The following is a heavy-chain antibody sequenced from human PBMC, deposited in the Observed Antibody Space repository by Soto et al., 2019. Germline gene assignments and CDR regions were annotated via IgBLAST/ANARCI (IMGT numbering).Heavy chain of an antibody. J-gene: IGHJ4*02. D-gene: IGHD3-10*01. CDR1: GCSISNYY. V-gene: IGHV4-59*01. CDR2: IYVSERT. CDR3: ARYYYGSGSYFSY. Sequence: PSETLSLTGTVSGCSISNYYLSWIRQPPGKGLEWIVYIYVSERTNYNPSLKSLVTISDDTSKNQFFLSLSSVTAADTAVSYCARYYYGSGSYFSYWXPXTLATVSS.